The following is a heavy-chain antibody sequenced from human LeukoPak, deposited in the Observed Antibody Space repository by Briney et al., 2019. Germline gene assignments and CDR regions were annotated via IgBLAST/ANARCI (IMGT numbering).Heavy chain of an antibody. Sequence: ASVKVSCKASGYTFTDYYVHWVRQVPGQGPQWLGWINPNSGATNYAQKFQGRVTMARDTSIDTAYMDLSGLTSDDTAVYICARGGMVRGDYDGFDPWAREPWSPCPQ. CDR3: ARGGMVRGDYDGFDP. J-gene: IGHJ5*02. V-gene: IGHV1-2*02. D-gene: IGHD3-16*01. CDR2: INPNSGAT. CDR1: GYTFTDYY.